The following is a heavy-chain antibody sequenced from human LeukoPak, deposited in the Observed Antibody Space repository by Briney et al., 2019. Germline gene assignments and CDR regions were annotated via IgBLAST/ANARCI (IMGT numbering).Heavy chain of an antibody. J-gene: IGHJ6*03. CDR3: ARVPLKGRGYYYYMDV. V-gene: IGHV3-53*01. CDR1: GFTVSSNY. D-gene: IGHD3-10*01. Sequence: GGSLRLSCAASGFTVSSNYMSWVRQAPGKGLKWVSVIYSGGSTYYADSVKGRFTISRDNSKNTLYLQMNSLRAEDTAVYYCARVPLKGRGYYYYMDVWGKGTTVTVSS. CDR2: IYSGGST.